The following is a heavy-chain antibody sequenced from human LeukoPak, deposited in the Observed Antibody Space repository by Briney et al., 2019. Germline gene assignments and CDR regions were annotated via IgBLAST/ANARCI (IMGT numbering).Heavy chain of an antibody. V-gene: IGHV4-30-2*01. CDR1: GGSISSGGYC. Sequence: SETLSLTCTVSGGSISSGGYCWNWIRQPPGKGLEWIGYIYHSGSPYYNPSLKSRVTISLDRSKNQFSLKLSSVTAADTAVYYCARVSQPAHFDYWGQGTLVTVSS. CDR2: IYHSGSP. CDR3: ARVSQPAHFDY. J-gene: IGHJ4*02.